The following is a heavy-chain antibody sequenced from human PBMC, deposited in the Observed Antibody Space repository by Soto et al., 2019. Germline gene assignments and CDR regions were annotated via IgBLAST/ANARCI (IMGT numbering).Heavy chain of an antibody. CDR2: IYPGDSDT. CDR3: ARCITGTQGHYDAFDI. D-gene: IGHD1-20*01. J-gene: IGHJ3*02. V-gene: IGHV5-51*01. CDR1: GYSFTSYW. Sequence: GESLKISCKGSGYSFTSYWIGWVRQMPGKGLEWMGIIYPGDSDTRYSPSLQGQVTISADKSISTAYLQWSSLKASDTAMYYCARCITGTQGHYDAFDIWGQGTMVTVSS.